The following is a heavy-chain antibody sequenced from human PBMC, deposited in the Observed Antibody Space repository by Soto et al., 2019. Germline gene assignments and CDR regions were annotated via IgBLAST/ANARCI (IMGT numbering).Heavy chain of an antibody. J-gene: IGHJ6*02. Sequence: GGSLRLSCAASGFTFSNYAMHWVRQAPGKGLEWVAVISYDGSDKYNANSVKGRFTISRDNSKNTLYLQMSSLRAEDTAVYCARDTGPNGYNYYYFGMDVWGQGTTVTVSS. CDR2: ISYDGSDK. CDR3: ARDTGPNGYNYYYFGMDV. V-gene: IGHV3-30-3*01. CDR1: GFTFSNYA. D-gene: IGHD5-18*01.